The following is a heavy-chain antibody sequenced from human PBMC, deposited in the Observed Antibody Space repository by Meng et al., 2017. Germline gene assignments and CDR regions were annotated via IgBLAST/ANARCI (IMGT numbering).Heavy chain of an antibody. J-gene: IGHJ4*02. CDR3: ARDEDISAAGKLFGDY. V-gene: IGHV1-2*06. CDR1: VSNFPDYY. CDR2: IDPKSGDT. Sequence: HLVQYGSKVKKPGASVKVPVKPSVSNFPDYYIHGVRQAPGQGLEWMGRIDPKSGDTHYAQKFQGRVTMTGDTSIGTAYMELRGLRSDDTAVYFCARDEDISAAGKLFGDYWGQGTLVTVSS. D-gene: IGHD6-13*01.